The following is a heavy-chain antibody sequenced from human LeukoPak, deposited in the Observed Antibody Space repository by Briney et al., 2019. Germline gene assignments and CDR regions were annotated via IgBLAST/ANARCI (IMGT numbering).Heavy chain of an antibody. CDR1: GITFSSFW. V-gene: IGHV3-7*05. CDR2: IKQDGSEK. Sequence: GGSLRLSCAASGITFSSFWMSWVRQAPGKGLEWVANIKQDGSEKYYVDSVKGRFTISRDNAKNSLYLQMNSLRAEDTAVYYRARPIVATNLDYWGQGTLVTVSS. D-gene: IGHD5-12*01. CDR3: ARPIVATNLDY. J-gene: IGHJ4*02.